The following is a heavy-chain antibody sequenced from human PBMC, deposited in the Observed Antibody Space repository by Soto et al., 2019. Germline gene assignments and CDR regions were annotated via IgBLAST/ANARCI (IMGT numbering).Heavy chain of an antibody. CDR2: ISSSSSTI. V-gene: IGHV3-48*01. J-gene: IGHJ4*02. CDR1: GFTFSSYS. Sequence: EVQLVESGGGLVQPGGSLRLSCAASGFTFSSYSMKWVRQAPGKGLEWVSYISSSSSTIYYADSVKGRFTISRDNAKSSLYLQMNSLRAEDTAVYYCAREGEVDSSGYYYGIDYWGQGTLVTVSS. D-gene: IGHD3-22*01. CDR3: AREGEVDSSGYYYGIDY.